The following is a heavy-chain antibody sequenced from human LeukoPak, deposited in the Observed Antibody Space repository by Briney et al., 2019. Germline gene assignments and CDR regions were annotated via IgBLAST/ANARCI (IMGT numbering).Heavy chain of an antibody. CDR1: GYTFTSYA. Sequence: ASVKVSCKASGYTFTSYAINWVRQAPGQRLEWMGWINAGNGNTKYSQKFQGRVTITRDTSASTAYMELSSLRSEDTAVYYCARDWVNCGGDCYLNLFDYWGQGTLVTVSS. V-gene: IGHV1-3*01. CDR2: INAGNGNT. J-gene: IGHJ4*02. CDR3: ARDWVNCGGDCYLNLFDY. D-gene: IGHD2-21*02.